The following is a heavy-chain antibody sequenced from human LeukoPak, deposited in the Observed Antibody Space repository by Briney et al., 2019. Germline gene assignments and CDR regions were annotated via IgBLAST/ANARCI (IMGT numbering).Heavy chain of an antibody. D-gene: IGHD1-26*01. CDR2: ISGSGGST. CDR1: GFTFSSYA. CDR3: AKVLVGATTIDY. V-gene: IGHV3-23*01. J-gene: IGHJ4*02. Sequence: GGSLRLSCAASGFTFSSYAMSWVRQAPGEGLEWVSAISGSGGSTYYADSVKGRFTISRDNSKNTLYLQMNSLRAEDTAVYYCAKVLVGATTIDYWGQGTLVTVSS.